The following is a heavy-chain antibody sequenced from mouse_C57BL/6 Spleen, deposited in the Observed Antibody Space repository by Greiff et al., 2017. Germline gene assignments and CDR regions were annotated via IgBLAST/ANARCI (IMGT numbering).Heavy chain of an antibody. J-gene: IGHJ4*01. CDR1: GFTFSDAW. Sequence: DVQLQESGGGLVQPGGSMKLSCAASGFTFSDAWMDWVRQSPEKGLEWVAEIRNKANNHATYYAESVKGRFTISRDDSKSSVYLQMNSLRAEDTGIYYCTTTVVALYYYAMDYWGQGTSVTVSS. CDR2: IRNKANNHAT. V-gene: IGHV6-6*01. CDR3: TTTVVALYYYAMDY. D-gene: IGHD1-1*01.